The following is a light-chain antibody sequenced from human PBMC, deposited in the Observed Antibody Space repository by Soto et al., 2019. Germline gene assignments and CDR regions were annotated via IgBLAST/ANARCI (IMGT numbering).Light chain of an antibody. CDR1: NRDVGGYNY. CDR3: SSFTSSSTYV. Sequence: QSALTQPASVSGSPGQSITISCTGTNRDVGGYNYVSWYQQHPGKAPKLMIYDVSNRPSGVSNRFSGSKSGNTASLTISGLQAEDEADYYCSSFTSSSTYVFGTGTKVTVL. V-gene: IGLV2-14*01. CDR2: DVS. J-gene: IGLJ1*01.